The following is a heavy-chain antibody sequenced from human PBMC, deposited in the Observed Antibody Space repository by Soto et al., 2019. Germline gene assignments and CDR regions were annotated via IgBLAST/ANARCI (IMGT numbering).Heavy chain of an antibody. CDR3: ARDFFRQWLVSPIGY. D-gene: IGHD6-19*01. CDR2: ISYDGSNK. CDR1: GFTFSSYA. V-gene: IGHV3-30-3*01. J-gene: IGHJ4*02. Sequence: PGGSLRLSCAASGFTFSSYAMHWVRQAPGKGLEWVAVISYDGSNKYYADSVKGRFTISRDNSKNTLYLQMNSLRAEDTAVYYCARDFFRQWLVSPIGYWGQGTLVTVSS.